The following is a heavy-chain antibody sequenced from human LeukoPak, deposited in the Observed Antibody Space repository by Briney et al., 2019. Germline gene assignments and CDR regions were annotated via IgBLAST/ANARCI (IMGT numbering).Heavy chain of an antibody. CDR1: GGSISSSSYY. D-gene: IGHD1-20*01. V-gene: IGHV4-39*07. CDR3: ASDRGITGTSGNFDY. CDR2: IYYSGST. Sequence: PSQTLSLTCTVSGGSISSSSYYWGWIRQPPGKGLEWIRSIYYSGSTYYNPSLKSRVTISVDTSKNQFSLKLSSVTAADTAVYYCASDRGITGTSGNFDYWGQGTLVTVSS. J-gene: IGHJ4*02.